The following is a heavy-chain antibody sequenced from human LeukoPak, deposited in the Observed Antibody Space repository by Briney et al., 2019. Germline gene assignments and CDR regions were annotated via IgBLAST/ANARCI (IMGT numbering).Heavy chain of an antibody. CDR2: ITVYT. CDR1: GYIFTKYG. V-gene: IGHV1-18*01. CDR3: GRVRYYDSSGYPFSSDF. Sequence: ASVKVSCKASGYIFTKYGFTWVRQAPGQGLEWMGWITVYTSYAQKFQGRDTMTTDTSTSTAYMELRSLRTDDTAVYYCGRVRYYDSSGYPFSSDFWGQGTLVTVSS. D-gene: IGHD3-22*01. J-gene: IGHJ4*02.